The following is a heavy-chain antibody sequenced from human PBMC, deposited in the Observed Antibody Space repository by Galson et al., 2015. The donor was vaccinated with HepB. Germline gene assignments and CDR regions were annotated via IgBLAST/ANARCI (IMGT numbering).Heavy chain of an antibody. CDR2: ISYDGSNK. D-gene: IGHD6-19*01. CDR3: AKDKQWLSYYYYGIDV. J-gene: IGHJ6*02. V-gene: IGHV3-30*18. Sequence: CAASGFTFSSYGMHWVRQAPGKGLEWVAGISYDGSNKYYADSVTGRFTISRDNSKNTLYLQMNSLRAEDTAVYYCAKDKQWLSYYYYGIDVWGQGTTVTVSS. CDR1: GFTFSSYG.